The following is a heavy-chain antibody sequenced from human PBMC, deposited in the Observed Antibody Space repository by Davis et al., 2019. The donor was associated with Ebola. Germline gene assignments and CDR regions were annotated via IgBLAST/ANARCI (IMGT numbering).Heavy chain of an antibody. CDR2: IYYSGST. V-gene: IGHV4-39*01. J-gene: IGHJ5*02. Sequence: MPGGSLRLSCAVSGGSISSSSYYWGWIRQPTGKGLEWIVYIYYSGSTNYTPSPKSRVTISVDTSKNQFALKLSSVTAADTAVYYCARQGYCTNGVCYTGWFDPWGQGTLVTVSS. CDR1: GGSISSSSYY. CDR3: ARQGYCTNGVCYTGWFDP. D-gene: IGHD2-8*01.